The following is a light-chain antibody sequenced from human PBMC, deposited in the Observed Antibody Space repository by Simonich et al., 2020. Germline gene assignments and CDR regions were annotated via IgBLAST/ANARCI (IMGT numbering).Light chain of an antibody. J-gene: IGLJ3*02. CDR2: VGTGGIVG. CDR3: GADHGSGSNFVKV. V-gene: IGLV9-49*01. Sequence: QTVLTQPPSASASLGASVTLTCTLSSGYSNYKVDWYQQRPGKGPRFVMRVGTGGIVGSKGDGIPDRFSFLGSGLNRYLTIKNIQEEDESDYHCGADHGSGSNFVKVFGGGTKLTVL. CDR1: SGYSNYK.